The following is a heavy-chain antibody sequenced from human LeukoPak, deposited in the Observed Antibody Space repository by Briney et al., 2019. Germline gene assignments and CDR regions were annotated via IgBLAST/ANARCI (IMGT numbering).Heavy chain of an antibody. V-gene: IGHV1-3*01. CDR3: ARSIIIVPNTSYYYYYMDV. D-gene: IGHD2/OR15-2a*01. J-gene: IGHJ6*02. CDR1: GYTFTSHA. CDR2: INGATSNT. Sequence: GASVKVSCTASGYTFTSHALHWVRQAPGESLEWMAWINGATSNTEYSQKFQARVTITRDTSASTAYMELSSLRSEDTAVYYCARSIIIVPNTSYYYYYMDVWGQGTTVTVSS.